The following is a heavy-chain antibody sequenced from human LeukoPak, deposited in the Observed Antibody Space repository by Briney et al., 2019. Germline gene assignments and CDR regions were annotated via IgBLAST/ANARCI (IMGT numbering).Heavy chain of an antibody. D-gene: IGHD1-26*01. CDR2: ISSSSSYI. CDR3: ARDLRELLSYFDY. CDR1: GFTFSSYS. Sequence: GGSLRLSCAASGFTFSSYSMNWVRQAPGKGLEWVSSISSSSSYIYYADSVKGRFTISRDNAKNSLYLQMNSLRAEDTAVYYCARDLRELLSYFDYWGQGTLVTVSS. V-gene: IGHV3-21*01. J-gene: IGHJ4*02.